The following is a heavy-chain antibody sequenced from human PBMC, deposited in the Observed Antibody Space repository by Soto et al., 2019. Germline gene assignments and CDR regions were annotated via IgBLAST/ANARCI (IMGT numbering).Heavy chain of an antibody. Sequence: QVQLVESGGGVVQPGRSLRLSCAASGFTFSSYAMHWVRQAPGKGLEWVAVISYDGSNKYYADSVKGRFTISRDNSKNTLYLQMKSLRAEDTAVYYCASPIAVAGTNYWGQGTLVTVSS. CDR2: ISYDGSNK. D-gene: IGHD6-19*01. V-gene: IGHV3-30-3*01. CDR1: GFTFSSYA. J-gene: IGHJ4*02. CDR3: ASPIAVAGTNY.